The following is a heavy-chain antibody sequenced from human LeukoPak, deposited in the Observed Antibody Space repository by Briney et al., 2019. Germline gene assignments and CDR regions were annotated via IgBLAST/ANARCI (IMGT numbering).Heavy chain of an antibody. V-gene: IGHV3-23*01. CDR2: ITGSGTDT. J-gene: IGHJ4*02. CDR3: AKGSSPSRPYYFDY. D-gene: IGHD6-6*01. Sequence: TGGSLRLSCAASGFTFYNYAMSWVRQAPGKGLEWVSAITGSGTDTFHADSVKGRFTISRDNSESTLYLQMNSLRAEDTATYYCAKGSSPSRPYYFDYWGQGTLVTVSS. CDR1: GFTFYNYA.